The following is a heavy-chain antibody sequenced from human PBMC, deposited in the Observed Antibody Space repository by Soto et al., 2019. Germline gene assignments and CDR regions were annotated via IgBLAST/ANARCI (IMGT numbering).Heavy chain of an antibody. J-gene: IGHJ4*02. Sequence: SETLSLTCAVYGGSFSGYYWSWIGQPPGKGLEWIGEINHSGSTNYNPSLKSRVTISVDTSKNQFSLKLSSVTAADTAVYYCARHYLSSSSMFDYWGQGTLVTVAS. CDR2: INHSGST. D-gene: IGHD6-6*01. CDR3: ARHYLSSSSMFDY. CDR1: GGSFSGYY. V-gene: IGHV4-34*01.